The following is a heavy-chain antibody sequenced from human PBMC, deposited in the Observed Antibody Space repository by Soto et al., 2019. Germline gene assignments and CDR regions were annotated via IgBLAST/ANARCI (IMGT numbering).Heavy chain of an antibody. Sequence: GGSLRLSCAASGFTFSSYAMSWVRQAPGKGLEWVSAISGSGGSTYYADSVKGRFTISRDNSKNTLYLQMNSLRAEDTAVYYCAKDSPDYGDSRDYMDVWGKGTTVTVSS. J-gene: IGHJ6*03. D-gene: IGHD4-17*01. CDR3: AKDSPDYGDSRDYMDV. CDR2: ISGSGGST. CDR1: GFTFSSYA. V-gene: IGHV3-23*01.